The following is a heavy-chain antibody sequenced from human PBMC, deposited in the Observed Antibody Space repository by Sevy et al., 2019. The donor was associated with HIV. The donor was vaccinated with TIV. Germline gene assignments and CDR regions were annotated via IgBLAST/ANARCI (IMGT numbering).Heavy chain of an antibody. Sequence: SETLSLTCTVSGGSISSYYWSWIRQPAGKGLEWIGHIYTSGSTNYNPSLKSRVTMSADTSKNLFSLNLSSVTAADTAVYYCVRVPNLRYVMGVWGQGTTVTVSS. CDR1: GGSISSYY. V-gene: IGHV4-4*07. CDR3: VRVPNLRYVMGV. D-gene: IGHD2-8*01. J-gene: IGHJ6*02. CDR2: IYTSGST.